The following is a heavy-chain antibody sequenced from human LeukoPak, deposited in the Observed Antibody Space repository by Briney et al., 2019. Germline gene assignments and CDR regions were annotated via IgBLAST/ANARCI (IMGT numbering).Heavy chain of an antibody. CDR2: ISSSSSTI. CDR3: ARRFANNEFDY. J-gene: IGHJ4*02. D-gene: IGHD3-10*01. Sequence: GGSLRLSCAASGFTFSSYSMNWVRQAPGEGLEWVSYISSSSSTIYYADSVKGRFTISRDNAKKSLYLQMNSLRAEDTAVYYCARRFANNEFDYWGQGTQVTVSS. CDR1: GFTFSSYS. V-gene: IGHV3-48*01.